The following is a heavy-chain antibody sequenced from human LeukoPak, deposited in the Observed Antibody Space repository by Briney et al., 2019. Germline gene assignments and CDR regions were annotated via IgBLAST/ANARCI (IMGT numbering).Heavy chain of an antibody. CDR3: ARGDDGRSPDY. D-gene: IGHD1-1*01. J-gene: IGHJ4*02. CDR1: GFTFINFG. Sequence: PGGSLRLSCAASGFTFINFGMHWVRQAPGKGPEWVAIVWYDGNNKYYADSVKGRFTISRDNSENTLFLQMNSLRVEDSALYYCARGDDGRSPDYWGQGTRVTVSS. V-gene: IGHV3-33*01. CDR2: VWYDGNNK.